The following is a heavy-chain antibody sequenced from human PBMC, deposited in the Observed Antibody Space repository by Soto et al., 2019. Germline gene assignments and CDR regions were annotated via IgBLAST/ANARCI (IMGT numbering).Heavy chain of an antibody. CDR3: ARNPRIAVAGDFDY. Sequence: SVKVSCKASGGTFSSYAISWVRQAPGQGLEWMGGIIPIFGTANYAQKFQGRVTITADESTSTAYMELSSLRSEDTAVYYCARNPRIAVAGDFDYWGQGTLVTVSS. D-gene: IGHD6-19*01. V-gene: IGHV1-69*13. CDR1: GGTFSSYA. CDR2: IIPIFGTA. J-gene: IGHJ4*02.